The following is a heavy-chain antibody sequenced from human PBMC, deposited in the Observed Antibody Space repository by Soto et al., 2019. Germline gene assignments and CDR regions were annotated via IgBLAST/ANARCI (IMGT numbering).Heavy chain of an antibody. CDR3: ARDGLYCSSTSCLVGVWFDP. J-gene: IGHJ5*02. Sequence: ASVKVSCKASGYNFISHHIHWVRQAPGQGLEWMGFINPFDGSANYAQKFQGRVTITADESTSTAYMELSSLRSEDTAVYYCARDGLYCSSTSCLVGVWFDPWGQGTLVTVAS. V-gene: IGHV1-46*01. CDR1: GYNFISHH. D-gene: IGHD2-2*01. CDR2: INPFDGSA.